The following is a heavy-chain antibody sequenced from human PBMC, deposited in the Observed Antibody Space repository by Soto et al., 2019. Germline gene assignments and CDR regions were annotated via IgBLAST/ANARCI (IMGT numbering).Heavy chain of an antibody. D-gene: IGHD6-13*01. V-gene: IGHV3-33*06. J-gene: IGHJ4*02. CDR2: IWYDGSNK. CDR3: AKDTGIAAAGPLY. CDR1: GFTFSSYG. Sequence: PGGSLRLSCAASGFTFSSYGMHWVRQAPGKGLEWVAVIWYDGSNKYYADSVKGRFTISRDNSKNTLYLQMNSLRAEDTAVYYCAKDTGIAAAGPLYWGQGTLVTVSS.